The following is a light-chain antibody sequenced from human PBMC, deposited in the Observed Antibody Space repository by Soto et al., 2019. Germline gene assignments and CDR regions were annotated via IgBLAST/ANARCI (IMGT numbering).Light chain of an antibody. Sequence: QTVVTQEPSFSVSPGGTVTLTCGLSSGSVSTSYYPSWYQQTPGQAPRTLIYSTNIRSSGVPDRFSGSILGNKAALTVTGAQADDESDYCCVLYMGSGIYVFGTGTKLTVL. CDR2: STN. J-gene: IGLJ1*01. V-gene: IGLV8-61*01. CDR3: VLYMGSGIYV. CDR1: SGSVSTSYY.